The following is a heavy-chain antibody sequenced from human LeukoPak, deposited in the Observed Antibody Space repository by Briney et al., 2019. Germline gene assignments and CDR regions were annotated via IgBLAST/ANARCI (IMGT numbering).Heavy chain of an antibody. Sequence: GGSLRLSCAASGXTLSSYWMHWVRQAPGKGLEWVSRMNNDGSSTRYVDSVKGRFSISRDSAKNTLYLQMNSLRAEDTAVYYCARDLNYRIDYWGQGTLVTVSS. CDR2: MNNDGSST. D-gene: IGHD4-11*01. CDR3: ARDLNYRIDY. V-gene: IGHV3-74*01. J-gene: IGHJ4*02. CDR1: GXTLSSYW.